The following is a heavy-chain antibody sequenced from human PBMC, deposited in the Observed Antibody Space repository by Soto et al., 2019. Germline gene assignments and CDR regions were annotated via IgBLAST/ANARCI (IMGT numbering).Heavy chain of an antibody. Sequence: QVELQQSGPGLVKPSETLSLTCTVSGASISKTSSYWGWLRQPPGKGLEWIGSINYSATAYYNLCPQRRVTMSLDTSSNQFFLRLTSVTSPDTAFYSCARRVNVPSLYLCRWGR. V-gene: IGHV4-39*01. J-gene: IGHJ2*01. CDR2: INYSATA. CDR3: ARRVNVPSLYLCR. D-gene: IGHD2-8*02. CDR1: GASISKTSSY.